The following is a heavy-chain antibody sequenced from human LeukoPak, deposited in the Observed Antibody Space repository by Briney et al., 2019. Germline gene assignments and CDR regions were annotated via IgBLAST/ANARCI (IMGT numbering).Heavy chain of an antibody. Sequence: ASVKVSCKVSGYTLTELSMHWVRQAPGKGLEWMGGFDLEDGETIYAQKFQGRVTMTEDTSTDTAYMELSSLRSEDTAVYYCANRYSSGWSYFDYWGQGTLVTVSS. CDR1: GYTLTELS. CDR2: FDLEDGET. D-gene: IGHD6-19*01. J-gene: IGHJ4*02. V-gene: IGHV1-24*01. CDR3: ANRYSSGWSYFDY.